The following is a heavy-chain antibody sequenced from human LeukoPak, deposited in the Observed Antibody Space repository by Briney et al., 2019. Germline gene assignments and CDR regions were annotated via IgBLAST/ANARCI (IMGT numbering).Heavy chain of an antibody. D-gene: IGHD3-10*01. CDR3: ARELCVRGSGSYCPFDY. Sequence: ASVKVSCKVSGYTLTELSMHWVRQAPGKGLEWMGWINTNTGNPTYAQGFTGRFVFSLDTSVSTAYLQISSLKAEDTAVYYCARELCVRGSGSYCPFDYWGQGTLVTVSS. CDR2: INTNTGNP. V-gene: IGHV7-4-1*02. CDR1: GYTLTELS. J-gene: IGHJ4*02.